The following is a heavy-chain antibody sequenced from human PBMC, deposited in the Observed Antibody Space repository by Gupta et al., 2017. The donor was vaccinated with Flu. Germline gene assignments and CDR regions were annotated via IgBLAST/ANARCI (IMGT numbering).Heavy chain of an antibody. D-gene: IGHD3-22*01. V-gene: IGHV3-23*01. CDR1: GFTFSSYA. CDR2: ISGSGGST. CDR3: AKASFNYYDSSGGFDI. Sequence: EVQLLESGGGLVQPGGSLRLSCAASGFTFSSYAMSWVRQAPGKGLEWVSAISGSGGSTYYADSVKGRFTISRDNSKNTLYLQMNSLRAEDTAVYYCAKASFNYYDSSGGFDIWGQGTMVTVSS. J-gene: IGHJ3*02.